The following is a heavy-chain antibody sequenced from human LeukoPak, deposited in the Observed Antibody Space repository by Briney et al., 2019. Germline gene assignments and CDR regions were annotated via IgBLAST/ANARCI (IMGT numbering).Heavy chain of an antibody. J-gene: IGHJ6*03. CDR2: IKQDGSEK. V-gene: IGHV3-7*01. CDR1: GFTFSSYW. D-gene: IGHD3-3*01. CDR3: ARGPLKRYDFWSVYYPGDYYYYYMDV. Sequence: PGGSLRLSCAASGFTFSSYWMSWVRQAPGKGLEWVANIKQDGSEKYYVDSVKGRFTISRDNAKNSLYLQMNSLRAEDTAVYYCARGPLKRYDFWSVYYPGDYYYYYMDVWGKGTTVTVSS.